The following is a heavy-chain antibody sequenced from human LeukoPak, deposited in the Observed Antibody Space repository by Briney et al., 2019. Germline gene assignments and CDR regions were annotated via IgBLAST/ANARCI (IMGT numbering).Heavy chain of an antibody. CDR3: AKDGVTSSGYRGDFDY. D-gene: IGHD3-22*01. CDR1: GCTFSNYG. CDR2: ISFDGSNK. V-gene: IGHV3-30*18. Sequence: GGSLRLSCAASGCTFSNYGMHWVRQAPGKGLEWVALISFDGSNKYYADSVKGRFTISRDSPKSTLYLQMNSLRAEDTAVYHCAKDGVTSSGYRGDFDYWGQGTLVTASS. J-gene: IGHJ4*02.